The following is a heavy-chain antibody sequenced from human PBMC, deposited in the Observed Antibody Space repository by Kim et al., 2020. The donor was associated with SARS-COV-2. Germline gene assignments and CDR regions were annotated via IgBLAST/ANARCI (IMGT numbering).Heavy chain of an antibody. Sequence: SETLSLTCSDSGGSISSSDYYWGWIRQPPGKGLEWIATIYYSGSTYYNPSLKGRVTISVDTSKKQFSLRLSSVTAADAAVYYCARHLRNWYFDLWCRGTLVTVSS. CDR2: IYYSGST. J-gene: IGHJ2*01. CDR3: ARHLRNWYFDL. V-gene: IGHV4-39*01. CDR1: GGSISSSDYY.